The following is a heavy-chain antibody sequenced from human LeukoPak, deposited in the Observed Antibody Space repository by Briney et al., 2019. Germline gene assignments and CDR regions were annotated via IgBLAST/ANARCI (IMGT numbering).Heavy chain of an antibody. V-gene: IGHV3-66*01. D-gene: IGHD2-21*02. Sequence: GGSLRLSCAASGFSVSNYYMSWVRQPPGKGLEWVSVMYTGGGRYYGDSVKGRFTISRDNSKDAVFLQMNSLRVEDTALYYCTRGQSYCGADCYSDWGQGTLVTVSS. J-gene: IGHJ4*02. CDR1: GFSVSNYY. CDR3: TRGQSYCGADCYSD. CDR2: MYTGGGR.